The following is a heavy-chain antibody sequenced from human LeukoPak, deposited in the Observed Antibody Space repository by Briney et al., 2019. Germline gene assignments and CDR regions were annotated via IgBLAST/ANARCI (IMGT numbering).Heavy chain of an antibody. CDR3: ARDASSGRYYSDY. CDR1: GFTFSRYG. Sequence: GGSLRLSCAASGFTFSRYGMHWVRQAPGKGLEWVAVIWYDGSTKYYADSVKGRFTISRDNSKNTLYVQMNSLRVEDTAVYYCARDASSGRYYSDYWGQGTLVTVSS. V-gene: IGHV3-33*01. D-gene: IGHD6-19*01. J-gene: IGHJ4*02. CDR2: IWYDGSTK.